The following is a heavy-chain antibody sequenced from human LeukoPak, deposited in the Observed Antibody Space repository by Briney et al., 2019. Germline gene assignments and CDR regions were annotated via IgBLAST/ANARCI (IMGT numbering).Heavy chain of an antibody. V-gene: IGHV4-39*07. CDR3: ARGERNGPDY. CDR2: IYYSGST. CDR1: GGSISSSSYY. D-gene: IGHD1-1*01. J-gene: IGHJ4*02. Sequence: PSETLSLTCTVSGGSISSSSYYWGWIRQPPGKGLEWIGSIYYSGSTYYNPSLKSRVTISVDTSKNQFSLKLSSVTAADTAVYYCARGERNGPDYWGQGTLVTASS.